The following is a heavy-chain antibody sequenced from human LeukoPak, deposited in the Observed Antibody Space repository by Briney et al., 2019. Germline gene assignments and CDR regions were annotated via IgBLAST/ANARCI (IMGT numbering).Heavy chain of an antibody. Sequence: GASVKVSCKASGYTFTGYYMHWVRQAPGQGLEWMGWINPNSGGTNYAQKFQGRVTMTRDTSISTAYMELSRLRSDDTAVYYCARPAPYDMNAFDIWGQGTMATVSS. V-gene: IGHV1-2*02. J-gene: IGHJ3*02. CDR3: ARPAPYDMNAFDI. D-gene: IGHD3-22*01. CDR1: GYTFTGYY. CDR2: INPNSGGT.